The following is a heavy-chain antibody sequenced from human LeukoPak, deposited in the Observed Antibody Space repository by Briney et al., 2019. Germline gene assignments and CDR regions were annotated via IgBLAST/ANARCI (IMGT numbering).Heavy chain of an antibody. J-gene: IGHJ3*02. D-gene: IGHD3-22*01. CDR1: GYTFTSCA. CDR2: ISGYNGYT. CDR3: ARQSSTAYYDSSGLPYDAFDI. V-gene: IGHV1-18*01. Sequence: ASVKVSCKASGYTFTSCAISWVRQAPGQGLEWMGWISGYNGYTNYAQKLQGRVTMTTDTSTSTAYMELRSLRSDDTAVYYCARQSSTAYYDSSGLPYDAFDIWGQGTMVTVSS.